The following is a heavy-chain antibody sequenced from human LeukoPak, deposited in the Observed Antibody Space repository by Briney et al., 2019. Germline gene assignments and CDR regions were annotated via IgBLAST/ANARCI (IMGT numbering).Heavy chain of an antibody. CDR2: INPNSGGT. J-gene: IGHJ4*02. Sequence: GAAVKVSCKASGYTFTGYYMHWVRQAPGQGLEWMGWINPNSGGTNYAQKFQGRVTVTRDTPISTAYMELSTLRSDDTAVYYCARGGEYSRSSSTYWGQGTLVTVSS. CDR1: GYTFTGYY. V-gene: IGHV1-2*02. D-gene: IGHD6-6*01. CDR3: ARGGEYSRSSSTY.